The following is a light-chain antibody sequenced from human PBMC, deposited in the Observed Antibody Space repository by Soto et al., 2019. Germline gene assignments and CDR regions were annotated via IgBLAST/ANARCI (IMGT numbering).Light chain of an antibody. CDR1: QTINNC. CDR2: DAS. J-gene: IGKJ1*01. Sequence: DIQMTQSPSTLSASLGDTVTITWRASQTINNCLAWYQQKPGKAPKLLISDASSLEPGVPSRFSGSGSGTGSTLSINSLKPDDFATYYCQQCYIYWTFGQGTKVDIK. V-gene: IGKV1-5*01. CDR3: QQCYIYWT.